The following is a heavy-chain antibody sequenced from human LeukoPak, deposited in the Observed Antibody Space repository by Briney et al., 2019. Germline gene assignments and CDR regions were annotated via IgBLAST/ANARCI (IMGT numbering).Heavy chain of an antibody. V-gene: IGHV3-21*01. Sequence: TGGSLRLSCAASGFTFSSYSMNWVRQAPGKGLEWVSSISSSSSYIYYADSVKGRFTISRDNAKNSLYLQMNSLRAEDTAVYYWARPSGLSDYYYMDVWGKGPTVTVSS. CDR2: ISSSSSYI. CDR3: ARPSGLSDYYYMDV. J-gene: IGHJ6*03. D-gene: IGHD3/OR15-3a*01. CDR1: GFTFSSYS.